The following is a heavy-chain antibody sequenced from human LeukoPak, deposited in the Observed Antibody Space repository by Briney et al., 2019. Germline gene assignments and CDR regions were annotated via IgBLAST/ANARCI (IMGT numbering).Heavy chain of an antibody. CDR2: ISSNGGIT. J-gene: IGHJ4*02. D-gene: IGHD2-15*01. Sequence: GGSLRLSCSASGFTFSNYAMHWVRQAPGKGLEHVSDISSNGGITYYADSVKGRFTVSRDNSKNMLYLQMNSLRAEDTAVYYCVKDKYPVVVAATLDYWGQGILVTVSS. CDR1: GFTFSNYA. CDR3: VKDKYPVVVAATLDY. V-gene: IGHV3-64D*09.